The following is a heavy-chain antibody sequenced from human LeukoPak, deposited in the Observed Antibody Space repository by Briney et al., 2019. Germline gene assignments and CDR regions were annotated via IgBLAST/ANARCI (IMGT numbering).Heavy chain of an antibody. V-gene: IGHV1-2*02. CDR3: ARTQDWSHIANFDY. CDR2: INPDSGGT. CDR1: AYTFTGYY. Sequence: ASVKVSCKASAYTFTGYYMHWVRQAPGQGLEWMGWINPDSGGTNYAQKFQGRVTMTRDTSTSTVYMELSSLRSEDTAVYYCARTQDWSHIANFDYWGQGTLVTVSS. J-gene: IGHJ4*02. D-gene: IGHD3/OR15-3a*01.